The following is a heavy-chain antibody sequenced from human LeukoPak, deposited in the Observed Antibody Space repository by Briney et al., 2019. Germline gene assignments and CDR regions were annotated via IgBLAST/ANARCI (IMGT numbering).Heavy chain of an antibody. CDR3: ARARSVAAMLAVFDY. Sequence: SVKVSCKASGGTFISYDSSWVRQAPGEGGEWRGGIIPIFGTANYPHKFQGRVTIPTDESTSTAFMELSSLRSEDTAVYYCARARSVAAMLAVFDYWGQGTLVTVSS. D-gene: IGHD5-18*01. V-gene: IGHV1-69*05. CDR2: IIPIFGTA. J-gene: IGHJ4*02. CDR1: GGTFISYD.